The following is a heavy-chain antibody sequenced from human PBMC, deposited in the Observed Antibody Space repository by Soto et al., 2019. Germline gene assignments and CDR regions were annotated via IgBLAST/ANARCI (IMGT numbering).Heavy chain of an antibody. Sequence: QVQLVQSGAEVKKPGASVKVSCKASGYTFTSYAMHWVRQAPGQRLEWMGWINAGNGNTKYSQKIQGRVTITRDTSASTAYMELSSLRSEDTAVYYCARGWASYYYGSGSYLALHWFDPWGQGTLVTVSS. CDR2: INAGNGNT. CDR3: ARGWASYYYGSGSYLALHWFDP. J-gene: IGHJ5*02. D-gene: IGHD3-10*01. V-gene: IGHV1-3*01. CDR1: GYTFTSYA.